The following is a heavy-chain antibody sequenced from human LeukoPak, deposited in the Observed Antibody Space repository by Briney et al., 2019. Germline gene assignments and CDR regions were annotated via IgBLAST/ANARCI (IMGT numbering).Heavy chain of an antibody. V-gene: IGHV4-38-2*02. D-gene: IGHD4-23*01. J-gene: IGHJ4*02. CDR3: ARGGNSFFDY. CDR1: GYSISSGYY. Sequence: PSETLSLTCTVSGYSISSGYYWGWILQPPGKGLEWIGSIYHSGSTYYNPSLKSRVTISVDTSKNQFSLKLSSVTAADTAVYYCARGGNSFFDYWGQGTLVTVSS. CDR2: IYHSGST.